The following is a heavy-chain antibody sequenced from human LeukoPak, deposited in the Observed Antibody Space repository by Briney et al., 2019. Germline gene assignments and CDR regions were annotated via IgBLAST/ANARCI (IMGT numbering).Heavy chain of an antibody. CDR2: IYYSGST. CDR3: ARGVYYDSSGYYFNAFDI. V-gene: IGHV4-59*01. D-gene: IGHD3-22*01. Sequence: PSEALSLTCTVSGGSISSYYWSWIRQPPGKGLEWIGYIYYSGSTNYNPSLKSRVTISVDTSKNQFSLKLSSVTAADTAVYYCARGVYYDSSGYYFNAFDIWGQGTMVTVSS. CDR1: GGSISSYY. J-gene: IGHJ3*02.